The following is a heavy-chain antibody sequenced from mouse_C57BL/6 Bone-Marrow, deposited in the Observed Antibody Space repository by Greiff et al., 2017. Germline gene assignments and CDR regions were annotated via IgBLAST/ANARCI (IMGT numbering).Heavy chain of an antibody. CDR3: ARDADYGNSRDWYFDV. J-gene: IGHJ1*03. Sequence: EVKVVESGGGLVQSGRSLRLSCATSGFTFSDFYMEWVRQAPGKGLEWIAASRNKANDYTTEYSASVKGRFIVSRDTSQSILYLQMSALRAEDTAIYYCARDADYGNSRDWYFDVWGTGTTVTVSS. V-gene: IGHV7-1*01. CDR2: SRNKANDYTT. CDR1: GFTFSDFY. D-gene: IGHD2-1*01.